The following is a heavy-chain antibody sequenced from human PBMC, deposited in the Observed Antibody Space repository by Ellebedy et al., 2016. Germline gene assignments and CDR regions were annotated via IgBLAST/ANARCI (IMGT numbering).Heavy chain of an antibody. Sequence: GESLKISXAASGFTFSSYLMSWVRQAPGKGLEWVSTISGDGSSTYFADSVKGRFTISRDNAKNTLYLQMNSLRAEDTAVHYCAREQVLLWFGELLNSGMDVWGQGTTVTVSS. D-gene: IGHD3-10*01. CDR1: GFTFSSYL. CDR2: ISGDGSST. V-gene: IGHV3-23*01. CDR3: AREQVLLWFGELLNSGMDV. J-gene: IGHJ6*02.